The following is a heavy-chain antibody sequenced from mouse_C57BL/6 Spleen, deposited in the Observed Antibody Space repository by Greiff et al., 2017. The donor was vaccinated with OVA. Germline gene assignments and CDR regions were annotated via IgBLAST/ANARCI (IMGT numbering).Heavy chain of an antibody. J-gene: IGHJ1*03. V-gene: IGHV1-85*01. CDR2: LYPRDGST. D-gene: IGHD1-1*01. CDR1: GYTFTSYD. Sequence: QVQLQQSGPELVKPGASVKLSCKASGYTFTSYDINWVKQRPGQGLEWIGWLYPRDGSTKYNEKIQGKATFTVATSSPPAYMELHSLTSDDSAVYFCARSIYEGSSPRYWYFDVWGTETTVTVSS. CDR3: ARSIYEGSSPRYWYFDV.